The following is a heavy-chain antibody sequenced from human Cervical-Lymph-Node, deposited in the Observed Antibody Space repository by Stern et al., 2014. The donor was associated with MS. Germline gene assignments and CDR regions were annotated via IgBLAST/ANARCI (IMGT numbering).Heavy chain of an antibody. D-gene: IGHD4-17*01. Sequence: QVQLQESGPGLVKPSETLSLTCTVSGGSISSYYWSWIRQPPGKGLEWIGYIYYSGSTNYNPSLKSRVTISGDTSKNQFSLKLSSVTAADTAVYYCAREPTVTTDYYYYGMDVWGQGTTVTVSS. V-gene: IGHV4-59*01. CDR3: AREPTVTTDYYYYGMDV. J-gene: IGHJ6*02. CDR2: IYYSGST. CDR1: GGSISSYY.